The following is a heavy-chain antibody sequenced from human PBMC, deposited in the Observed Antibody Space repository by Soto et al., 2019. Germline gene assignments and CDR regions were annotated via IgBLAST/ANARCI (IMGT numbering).Heavy chain of an antibody. D-gene: IGHD2-15*01. CDR3: AKEVAAGGPFDY. Sequence: QVQLVQSGAEVKMPGASVKVSCKSSGYTFIGHYLHWVRQAPGQGLEWMGWINPNNGGTNYAQKFQDRVTMTRDTSISTAYMELSRLRSDDTAVYYCAKEVAAGGPFDYWGQGTLVTVSS. CDR1: GYTFIGHY. V-gene: IGHV1-2*02. CDR2: INPNNGGT. J-gene: IGHJ4*02.